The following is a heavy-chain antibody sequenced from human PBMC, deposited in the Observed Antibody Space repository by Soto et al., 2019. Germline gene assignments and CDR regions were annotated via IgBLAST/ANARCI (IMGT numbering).Heavy chain of an antibody. CDR3: ARGSLGYCSSTSCYGRYYYYYYMDV. V-gene: IGHV4-34*01. CDR1: GGSFSGYY. D-gene: IGHD2-2*01. J-gene: IGHJ6*03. CDR2: INHSGST. Sequence: LSLTCAVYGGSFSGYYWSWIRQPPGKGLEWIGEINHSGSTNYNPSLKSRVTISVDTSKNQFSLKLSSVTAADTAVYYCARGSLGYCSSTSCYGRYYYYYYMDVWGKGTTVTVSS.